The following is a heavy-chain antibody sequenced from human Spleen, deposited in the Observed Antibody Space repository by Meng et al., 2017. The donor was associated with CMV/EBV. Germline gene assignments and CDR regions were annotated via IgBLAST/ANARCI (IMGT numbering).Heavy chain of an antibody. CDR1: GFTFSRYA. V-gene: IGHV3-21*01. J-gene: IGHJ4*02. CDR2: IVGSGAYI. Sequence: GESLKISCAASGFTFSRYAMSWVRQAPGKGLECVSAIVGSGAYIYYTDSLKGRFTISRDNAKNSLYLQMNSLRAEDTAVYYCARGSWYCSGITCSSTYYFDYWGQGTLVTVSS. D-gene: IGHD2-15*01. CDR3: ARGSWYCSGITCSSTYYFDY.